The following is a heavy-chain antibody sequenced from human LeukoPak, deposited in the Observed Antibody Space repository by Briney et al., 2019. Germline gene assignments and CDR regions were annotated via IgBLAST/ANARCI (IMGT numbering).Heavy chain of an antibody. V-gene: IGHV1-2*02. CDR1: GYTFTGYY. J-gene: IGHJ4*02. CDR3: ARDRGYSSSTYYFDY. Sequence: ASVKVSCKASGYTFTGYYMHWVRQAPGQGLEWMGWINPNSGGTNYAQKFQGRVTMTRDTSISTAYMELSSLRSDDTAVYYCARDRGYSSSTYYFDYWGQGTLVTVSS. D-gene: IGHD6-13*01. CDR2: INPNSGGT.